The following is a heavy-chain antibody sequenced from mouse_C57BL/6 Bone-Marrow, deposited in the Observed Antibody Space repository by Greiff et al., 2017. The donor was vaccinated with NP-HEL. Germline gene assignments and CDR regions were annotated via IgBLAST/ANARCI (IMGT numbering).Heavy chain of an antibody. Sequence: VQLQESGPELVKPGASVKISCKASGYAFSSSWMNWVEQRPGKGLEWIGRIYPGDGDTNYNGKFKGKATLTADKSSSPAYMQLSSLTSEDSAVYFCARHYYGSRAWFAYWGQGTLVTVSA. CDR2: IYPGDGDT. V-gene: IGHV1-82*01. D-gene: IGHD1-1*01. CDR1: GYAFSSSW. CDR3: ARHYYGSRAWFAY. J-gene: IGHJ3*01.